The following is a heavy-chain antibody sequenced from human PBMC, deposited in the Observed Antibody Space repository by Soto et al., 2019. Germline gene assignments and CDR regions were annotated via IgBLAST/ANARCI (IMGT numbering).Heavy chain of an antibody. D-gene: IGHD3-22*01. CDR2: IYYSGET. V-gene: IGHV4-39*02. Sequence: SETPSITCTVSGVSVSGTSYYWGWIRQTPAKGLEWIGTIYYSGETFYNPSLKSRVTISIDTSKNHFSLNLTSVTAADTAIYYGVSWFDPWGQGTLVTVSS. CDR1: GVSVSGTSYY. J-gene: IGHJ5*02. CDR3: VSWFDP.